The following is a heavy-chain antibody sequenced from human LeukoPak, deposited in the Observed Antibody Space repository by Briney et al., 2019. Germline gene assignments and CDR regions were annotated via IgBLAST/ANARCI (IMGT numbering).Heavy chain of an antibody. CDR2: INPNSGGT. CDR3: ARAGNFDWLQYYFDY. Sequence: ASVKVSCKASGYTFSGYYMHWVRQAPGQGLEWMGWINPNSGGTNYAQKFQGRVTMTRDTSISTAYMELSRLRSDDTAVYYCARAGNFDWLQYYFDYWGQGTLVTVSS. CDR1: GYTFSGYY. J-gene: IGHJ4*02. D-gene: IGHD3-9*01. V-gene: IGHV1-2*02.